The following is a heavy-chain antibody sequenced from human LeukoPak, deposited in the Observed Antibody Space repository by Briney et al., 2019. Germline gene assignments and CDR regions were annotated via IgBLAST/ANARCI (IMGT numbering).Heavy chain of an antibody. CDR2: LSSDSRTI. D-gene: IGHD3-10*01. Sequence: GGSLSLSRAASGFTFSIHWMNWVRQAPGKGLEWVSYLSSDSRTIYYADSVKGRFTISRDNAKNSLYLQMKSLRDEDTAVYYCARYGSGTSYITNYFDYWGQGTLVTVSS. CDR3: ARYGSGTSYITNYFDY. V-gene: IGHV3-48*02. J-gene: IGHJ4*02. CDR1: GFTFSIHW.